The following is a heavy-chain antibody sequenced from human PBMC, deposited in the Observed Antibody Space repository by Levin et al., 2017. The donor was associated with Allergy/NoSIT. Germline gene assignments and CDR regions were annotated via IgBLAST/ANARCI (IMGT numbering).Heavy chain of an antibody. J-gene: IGHJ6*02. CDR2: ISWDGGST. D-gene: IGHD6-19*01. V-gene: IGHV3-43*01. Sequence: GGSLRLSCAASGFTFDDYTMHWVRQAPGKGLEWVSLISWDGGSTYYADSVKGRFTISRDNSKNSLYLQMNSLRTEDTALYYCAKDDKGKQWLVRNSYYDGMDGWGQGTTVTVSS. CDR3: AKDDKGKQWLVRNSYYDGMDG. CDR1: GFTFDDYT.